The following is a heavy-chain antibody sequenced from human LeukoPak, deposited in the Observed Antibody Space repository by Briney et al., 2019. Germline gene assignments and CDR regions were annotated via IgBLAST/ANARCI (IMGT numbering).Heavy chain of an antibody. Sequence: SPALSLTSAISGDSVSSNSATWNWIRQSPSRGLEWLGRTYYRSKWYNDYAVSVKSRITVNPDSSRNQFSLQLNSVTPEDTAVYYCARVPSPAVTGLMDVWGQGATVTVSS. CDR1: GDSVSSNSAT. D-gene: IGHD6-19*01. J-gene: IGHJ6*02. CDR3: ARVPSPAVTGLMDV. V-gene: IGHV6-1*01. CDR2: TYYRSKWYN.